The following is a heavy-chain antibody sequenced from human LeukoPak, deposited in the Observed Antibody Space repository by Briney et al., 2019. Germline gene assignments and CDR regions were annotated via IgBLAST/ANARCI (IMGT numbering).Heavy chain of an antibody. CDR2: ISSSGSTI. CDR1: GFTFSSYE. CDR3: ARVGQWELLGAFDI. V-gene: IGHV3-48*03. Sequence: GGSLRLSCAASGFTFSSYEMNWVRQAPGKGLEWVSYISSSGSTIYYADSVKGRFTISRDNAKNSLYLQMNSLRAEDTAVYYCARVGQWELLGAFDIWGKGTMVTVSS. J-gene: IGHJ3*02. D-gene: IGHD1-26*01.